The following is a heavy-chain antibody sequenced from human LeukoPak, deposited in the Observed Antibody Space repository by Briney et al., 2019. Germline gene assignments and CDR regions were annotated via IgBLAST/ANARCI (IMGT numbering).Heavy chain of an antibody. CDR2: IYTSGST. CDR3: ARGEDFVGNYIYYYYYMDV. D-gene: IGHD2-15*01. J-gene: IGHJ6*03. Sequence: SETLSLTCTVSGGSISSGSYHWRWIRQPAGKGLEWIGRIYTSGSTNYNPSLKSRVTISVDTSKNHFSLKLSSVTAADTAVYYWARGEDFVGNYIYYYYYMDVWGKGTTVTISS. CDR1: GGSISSGSYH. V-gene: IGHV4-61*02.